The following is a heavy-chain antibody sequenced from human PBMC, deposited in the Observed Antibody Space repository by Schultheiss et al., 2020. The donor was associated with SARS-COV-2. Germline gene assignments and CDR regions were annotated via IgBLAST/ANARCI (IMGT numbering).Heavy chain of an antibody. V-gene: IGHV3-30-3*01. CDR1: GFTVSSNY. D-gene: IGHD7-27*01. CDR2: ISYDGSNK. Sequence: GGSLRLSCAASGFTVSSNYMSWVRQAPGKALEWVAVISYDGSNKYYADSVKGRFTISRDNAKNSLYLQMNSLRAEDTAVYYCARAYWGSVDSWGQGVLVTVSS. J-gene: IGHJ4*02. CDR3: ARAYWGSVDS.